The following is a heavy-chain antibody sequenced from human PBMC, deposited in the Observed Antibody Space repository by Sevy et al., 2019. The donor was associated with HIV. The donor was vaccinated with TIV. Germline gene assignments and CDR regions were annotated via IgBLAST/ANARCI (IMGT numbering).Heavy chain of an antibody. V-gene: IGHV1-2*06. CDR3: ARYPIHYSSSWYYYYYGMDV. D-gene: IGHD6-13*01. CDR2: INPNSGGT. Sequence: ASVKVSCKASGYTFTGYYMHWVRQAPGQGLEWMGRINPNSGGTNYAQKFQGRVTMTRDTSISTAYMELSRLRSDDTAVYYCARYPIHYSSSWYYYYYGMDVWGQGTTVTVSS. CDR1: GYTFTGYY. J-gene: IGHJ6*02.